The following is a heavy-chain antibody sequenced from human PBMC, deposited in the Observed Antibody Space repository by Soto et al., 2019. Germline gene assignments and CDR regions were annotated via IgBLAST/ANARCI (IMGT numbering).Heavy chain of an antibody. D-gene: IGHD6-19*01. V-gene: IGHV1-3*01. CDR1: GYTFTSYA. Sequence: ASVKVSCKASGYTFTSYAMHWVRQAPGQRLEWMGWINAGNGNTKYSQKFQGRVTITRDTSASTAYMELSSLRSEDTAVYYCARDTVAGHYYYGMDVWGQGTTVTAP. J-gene: IGHJ6*02. CDR3: ARDTVAGHYYYGMDV. CDR2: INAGNGNT.